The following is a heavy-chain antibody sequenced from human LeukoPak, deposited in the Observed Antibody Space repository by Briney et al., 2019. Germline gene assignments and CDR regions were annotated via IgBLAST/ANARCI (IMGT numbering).Heavy chain of an antibody. J-gene: IGHJ5*02. V-gene: IGHV1-69*01. CDR1: GGTFSSYA. CDR3: ARVSTMVRGGTEFDP. D-gene: IGHD3-10*01. Sequence: ASVRVSCKASGGTFSSYAISWVRQAPGQGLEWMGGIIPIFGTANYAQKFQGRVTITADESTSTAYMELSSLRSEDTAVYYYARVSTMVRGGTEFDPWGQGTLVTVSS. CDR2: IIPIFGTA.